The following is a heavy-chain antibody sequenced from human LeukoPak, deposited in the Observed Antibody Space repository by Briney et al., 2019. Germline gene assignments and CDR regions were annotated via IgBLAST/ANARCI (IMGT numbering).Heavy chain of an antibody. Sequence: PGGSLRLSCAASGFTFSSYEMNWVRQAPGKGLEWVSYISSSGSTIYYADSVKGRFTISRDNAKNSLYLQMNSLRAEDTAVYYCARAPSSTDVWGKGTTVTVSS. V-gene: IGHV3-48*03. J-gene: IGHJ6*04. D-gene: IGHD2-2*01. CDR1: GFTFSSYE. CDR2: ISSSGSTI. CDR3: ARAPSSTDV.